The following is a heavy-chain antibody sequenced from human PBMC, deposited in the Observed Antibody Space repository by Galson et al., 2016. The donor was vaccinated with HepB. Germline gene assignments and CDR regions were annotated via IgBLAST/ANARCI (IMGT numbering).Heavy chain of an antibody. D-gene: IGHD6-19*01. Sequence: SLRLSCAASGFSLSSYWMSWVRQAPGKGLEWVANVRYDGSEKYYVDSVKGRFIISRDNAKNSMSLQMNSLSAEDTAVYYCGRDGSGGWHVDNWGQGTLITVSS. CDR3: GRDGSGGWHVDN. V-gene: IGHV3-7*01. J-gene: IGHJ4*02. CDR1: GFSLSSYW. CDR2: VRYDGSEK.